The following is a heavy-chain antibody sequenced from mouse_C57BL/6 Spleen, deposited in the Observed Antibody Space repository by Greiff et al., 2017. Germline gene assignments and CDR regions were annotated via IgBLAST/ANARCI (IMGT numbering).Heavy chain of an antibody. CDR2: IDPSDSET. V-gene: IGHV1-52*01. CDR1: GYTFTSYW. CDR3: AREGDLYDGYPGAMDY. J-gene: IGHJ4*01. Sequence: QVQLQQPGAELVRPGSSVKLSCKASGYTFTSYWMHWVKQRPIQGLEWIGNIDPSDSETHYNQKFKDKDTLTVDKSSSTAYMQLSSLTSEDSAVYYCAREGDLYDGYPGAMDYWGQGTSVTVSS. D-gene: IGHD2-3*01.